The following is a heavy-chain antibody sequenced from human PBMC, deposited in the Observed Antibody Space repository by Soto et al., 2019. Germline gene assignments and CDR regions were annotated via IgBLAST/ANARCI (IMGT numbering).Heavy chain of an antibody. J-gene: IGHJ6*02. D-gene: IGHD2-21*02. CDR2: IKSKTDGGTT. CDR3: TTVYCGGDCYPEYYYYYGMDV. Sequence: GGSLRLSCAASGFTFSNAWMNWVRQAPGKGLEWVGRIKSKTDGGTTDYAAPVKVRFTISRDDSKNTLYLQMNSLKTEDTAVYYCTTVYCGGDCYPEYYYYYGMDVWGQGTTVTVSS. CDR1: GFTFSNAW. V-gene: IGHV3-15*07.